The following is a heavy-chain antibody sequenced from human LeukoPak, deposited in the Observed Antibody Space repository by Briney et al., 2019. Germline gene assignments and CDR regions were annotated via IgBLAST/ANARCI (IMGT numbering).Heavy chain of an antibody. J-gene: IGHJ5*02. CDR3: ARGSDYYRSGSYKSWFDP. V-gene: IGHV1-18*04. Sequence: ASVKVSCKASGYTFTSYGISWVRQAPGQGLEWMGWISAYNGNTNYAQKLQGRVTMTTDTSTSTAYMELRSLRSDDTAVYYCARGSDYYRSGSYKSWFDPWGQGTLVTVSS. CDR2: ISAYNGNT. D-gene: IGHD3-10*01. CDR1: GYTFTSYG.